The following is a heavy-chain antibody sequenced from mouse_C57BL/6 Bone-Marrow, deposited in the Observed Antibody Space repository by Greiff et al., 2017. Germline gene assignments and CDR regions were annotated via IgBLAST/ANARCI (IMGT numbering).Heavy chain of an antibody. D-gene: IGHD1-3*01. CDR1: GYTFTSYW. V-gene: IGHV1-59*01. J-gene: IGHJ2*01. CDR3: ARSRARGSSADY. CDR2: IDPSDSYT. Sequence: QVQLQQPGAELVRPGTSVKLSCKASGYTFTSYWMHWVKQRPGQGLEWIGVIDPSDSYTNYNQKFKGKATLTVDTSSSTAYMQLSSLTSEDSAVYYCARSRARGSSADYWGQGTTLTVSS.